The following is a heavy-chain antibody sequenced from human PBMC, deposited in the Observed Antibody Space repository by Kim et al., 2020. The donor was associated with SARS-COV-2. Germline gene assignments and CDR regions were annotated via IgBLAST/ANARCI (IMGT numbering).Heavy chain of an antibody. CDR2: ISGNGGST. CDR1: GFTFSSYA. J-gene: IGHJ4*02. Sequence: GGSLRLSCAASGFTFSSYAMSWVRQAPGKGLEWVAGISGNGGSTYYADSVKGRFTISRDNSKNTLSLQMNSLRAEDTAVYYCAKSFFLRILIAFDYWGQGTLVTVSS. D-gene: IGHD3-3*01. CDR3: AKSFFLRILIAFDY. V-gene: IGHV3-23*01.